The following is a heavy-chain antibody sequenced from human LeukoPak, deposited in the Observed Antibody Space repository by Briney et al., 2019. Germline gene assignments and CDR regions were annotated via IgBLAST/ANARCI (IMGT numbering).Heavy chain of an antibody. V-gene: IGHV3-33*01. Sequence: GGSLRLSCAASGFTFSSYGMHWVRQAPGKGLEWVAVIWYDGSNKYYADSVKGRFTISRDNSKNTLYLQMNSLRAEDTAVYYCARSGLPDRAFDIWGQGTMVTVSS. D-gene: IGHD1-14*01. J-gene: IGHJ3*02. CDR3: ARSGLPDRAFDI. CDR2: IWYDGSNK. CDR1: GFTFSSYG.